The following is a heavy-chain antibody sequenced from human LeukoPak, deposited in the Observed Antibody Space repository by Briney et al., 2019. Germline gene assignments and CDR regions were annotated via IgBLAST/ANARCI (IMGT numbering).Heavy chain of an antibody. V-gene: IGHV4-4*07. Sequence: SETLSLTCTVSGGSISSYYWSWIRQPAGKGLEWIGRIYTSGSTNYNPSLKSRVTMSVDTSKNQFSLKLSSATAADTAVYYCARDDGSGSRDAFDIWGQGTMVTVSS. D-gene: IGHD3-10*01. CDR3: ARDDGSGSRDAFDI. J-gene: IGHJ3*02. CDR2: IYTSGST. CDR1: GGSISSYY.